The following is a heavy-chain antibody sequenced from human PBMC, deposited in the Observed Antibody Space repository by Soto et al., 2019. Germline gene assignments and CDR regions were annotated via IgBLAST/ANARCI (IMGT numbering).Heavy chain of an antibody. D-gene: IGHD3-3*01. J-gene: IGHJ6*02. CDR2: IIPIFGTA. V-gene: IGHV1-69*12. CDR3: ARAWVKYYDFWSGYYTSRMDLVGMDV. Sequence: QVQLVQSGAEVKKPGSSVKVSCKASGGTFSSYAISWVRQAPGQGLEWMGGIIPIFGTANYAQKFQGRVTITADESTSTAYMELSSLRSEDTAVYYCARAWVKYYDFWSGYYTSRMDLVGMDVWGQGTTVTVSS. CDR1: GGTFSSYA.